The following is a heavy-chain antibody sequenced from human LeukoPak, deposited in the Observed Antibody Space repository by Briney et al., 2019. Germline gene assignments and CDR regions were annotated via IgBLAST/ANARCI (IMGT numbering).Heavy chain of an antibody. V-gene: IGHV1-69*05. CDR2: IIPIFGTA. Sequence: GASVKVSCKASGGTFSSYAISWVRQAPGQGLEWMGRIIPIFGTAHYAQKFQGRVTITTDESTSTANMELSSLRSEDTAVYYCARTHYYDSSGYTPYAFDIWGQGTMVTVSS. CDR1: GGTFSSYA. CDR3: ARTHYYDSSGYTPYAFDI. J-gene: IGHJ3*02. D-gene: IGHD3-22*01.